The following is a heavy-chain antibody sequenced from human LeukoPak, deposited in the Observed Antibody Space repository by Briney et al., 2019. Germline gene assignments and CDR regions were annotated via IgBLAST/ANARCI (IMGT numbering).Heavy chain of an antibody. J-gene: IGHJ4*02. CDR1: GFTFDDYA. CDR3: AKVGGGSYGPHYFDY. V-gene: IGHV3-9*01. Sequence: GGSLRLSCAASGFTFDDYAMHWVRQASGKGLEWVSGISWNSGSIGYADSVKGRFTISRDNAKNSLYLQMNSLRAEDTALYYCAKVGGGSYGPHYFDYWGQGTLVTVSS. CDR2: ISWNSGSI. D-gene: IGHD1-26*01.